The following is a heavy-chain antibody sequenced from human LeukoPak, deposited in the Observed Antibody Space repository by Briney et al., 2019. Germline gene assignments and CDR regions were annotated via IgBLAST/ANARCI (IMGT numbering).Heavy chain of an antibody. D-gene: IGHD3-16*01. CDR2: IYYRGST. CDR1: GGSISSQY. Sequence: SETLSLTCTVSGGSISSQYWSWIRQPPGKGLEWIGYIYYRGSTKYKPSLKSRVTISVDASKNQFSLRRSSVTAADTAIYYCARQPPGLKQGRLDVWGQGGTVTVSS. CDR3: ARQPPGLKQGRLDV. J-gene: IGHJ6*02. V-gene: IGHV4-59*08.